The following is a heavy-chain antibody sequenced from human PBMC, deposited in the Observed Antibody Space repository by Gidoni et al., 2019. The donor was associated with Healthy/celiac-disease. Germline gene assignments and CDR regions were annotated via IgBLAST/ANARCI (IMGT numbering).Heavy chain of an antibody. J-gene: IGHJ3*02. V-gene: IGHV3-7*03. Sequence: EVQLVESGGGLVQPGGSLRLSCAASGFTFSSYWMSWVRQAPGKGLEWVDNIKQDGSEKYYVDSVKGRFTISRDNAKNSLYLQMNSLRAEDTAVYYCASEIVVVPAAPFAFDIWGQGTMVTVSS. CDR3: ASEIVVVPAAPFAFDI. D-gene: IGHD2-2*01. CDR1: GFTFSSYW. CDR2: IKQDGSEK.